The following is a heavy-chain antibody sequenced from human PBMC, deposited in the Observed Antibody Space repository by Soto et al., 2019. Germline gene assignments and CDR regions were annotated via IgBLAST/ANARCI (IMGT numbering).Heavy chain of an antibody. CDR2: ISYDGSNK. CDR3: AKDTGSCYYYYYYYYGMDV. J-gene: IGHJ6*02. Sequence: GGSLRLSCAASGFTFSSYGMHWVRQAPGKGLEWVAVISYDGSNKYYADSVKGRFTISRDNSKNTLYLQMNSLRAEDTAVYYCAKDTGSCYYYYYYYYGMDVWGQGTTVTVSS. CDR1: GFTFSSYG. D-gene: IGHD3-10*01. V-gene: IGHV3-30*18.